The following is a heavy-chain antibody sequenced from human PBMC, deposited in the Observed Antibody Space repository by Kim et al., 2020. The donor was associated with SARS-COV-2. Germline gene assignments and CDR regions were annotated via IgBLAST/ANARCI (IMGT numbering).Heavy chain of an antibody. V-gene: IGHV5-51*01. CDR1: GYSFTSYW. CDR2: IYPGDSDT. CDR3: ARKGIAVAGTGLYYFDY. D-gene: IGHD6-19*01. Sequence: GESLKISCKGSGYSFTSYWIGWVRQMPGKGLEWMGIIYPGDSDTRYSPSFQGQVTISADKSISTAYLQWSSLKASDTAMYYCARKGIAVAGTGLYYFDYWGQGPLFTVSS. J-gene: IGHJ4*02.